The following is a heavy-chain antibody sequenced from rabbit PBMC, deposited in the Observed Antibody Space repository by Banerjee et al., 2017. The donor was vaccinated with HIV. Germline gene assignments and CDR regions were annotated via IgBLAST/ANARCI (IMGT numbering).Heavy chain of an antibody. CDR1: GFSFSSSYW. CDR3: ARECDAGYAGYGYARIDL. CDR2: IYAGSSGST. J-gene: IGHJ4*01. V-gene: IGHV1S45*01. D-gene: IGHD6-1*01. Sequence: QEQLEESGGDLVKPEGSLTLTCTASGFSFSSSYWICWVRQAPGKGLEWIACIYAGSSGSTYYASWAKGRFTISKTSSTTVTLQMTSLTAADTATYFCARECDAGYAGYGYARIDLWGPGTLVTVS.